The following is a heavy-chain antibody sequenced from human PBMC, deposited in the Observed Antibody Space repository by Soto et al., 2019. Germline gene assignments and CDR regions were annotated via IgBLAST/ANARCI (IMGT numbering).Heavy chain of an antibody. CDR3: TTPPRIAAAGPPND. Sequence: GGSLRLSCAASGFTFSNAWMNWVRQAPGKGLEWVGRIKSKTDGGTTDYAAPVKGRFTISRDDSKNTLYLQMNSLKTEDTAVYYCTTPPRIAAAGPPNDWGQGTLVTVSS. J-gene: IGHJ4*02. CDR1: GFTFSNAW. D-gene: IGHD6-13*01. CDR2: IKSKTDGGTT. V-gene: IGHV3-15*07.